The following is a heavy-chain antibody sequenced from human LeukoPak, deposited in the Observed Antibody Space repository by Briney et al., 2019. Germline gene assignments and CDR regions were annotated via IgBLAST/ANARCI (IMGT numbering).Heavy chain of an antibody. CDR2: IKQDGSTK. D-gene: IGHD1-26*01. J-gene: IGHJ4*02. Sequence: GGSLRLSCAASGFTFSNSWMAWVRQAPGKGLEWVANIKQDGSTKHYADSLKGRFTISRDNPKNSVYVQMNNLRADDTAVYYCARDTDGSLDYWGQGILVTVAS. CDR1: GFTFSNSW. V-gene: IGHV3-7*01. CDR3: ARDTDGSLDY.